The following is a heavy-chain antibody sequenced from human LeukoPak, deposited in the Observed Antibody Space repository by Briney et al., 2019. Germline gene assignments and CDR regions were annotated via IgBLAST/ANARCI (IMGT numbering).Heavy chain of an antibody. Sequence: SETLSLTCTVSGYSISSSYYWSWIRQPPGKGLEWIGYIYYSGSTNYNPSLKSRVTISEDTSKNQFSLKLSSVTAADTAVYYCARDRVYYMDVWGKGTTVTVSS. CDR1: GYSISSSYY. CDR3: ARDRVYYMDV. V-gene: IGHV4-61*01. CDR2: IYYSGST. J-gene: IGHJ6*03.